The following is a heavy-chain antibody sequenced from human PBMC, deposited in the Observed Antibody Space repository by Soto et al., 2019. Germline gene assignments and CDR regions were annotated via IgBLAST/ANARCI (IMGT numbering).Heavy chain of an antibody. CDR3: ESTVTRASYYYGMDV. CDR1: RFTVSTNY. Sequence: LSCADSRFTVSTNYVSWVRRAPGKGLEWFSVMYSGGSTYYADSVKGRFTISRDNSKNTLYLQMNSLRAEDTAVYYCESTVTRASYYYGMDVWGQGTTVTVSS. V-gene: IGHV3-53*01. J-gene: IGHJ6*02. CDR2: MYSGGST. D-gene: IGHD4-17*01.